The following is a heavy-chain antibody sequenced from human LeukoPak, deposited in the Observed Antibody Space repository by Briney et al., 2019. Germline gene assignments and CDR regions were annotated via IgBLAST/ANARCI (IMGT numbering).Heavy chain of an antibody. D-gene: IGHD6-13*01. V-gene: IGHV3-21*01. CDR1: GFTFSSYS. Sequence: GGSLRLSCAASGFTFSSYSMNWVRQAPGKGLEWASSISSSSSYIYYADSVKGRFTISRDNAKNSLYLQMNSLRAEDTAVYYCARDSVGSSWQTFDYWGQGTLVTVSS. J-gene: IGHJ4*02. CDR2: ISSSSSYI. CDR3: ARDSVGSSWQTFDY.